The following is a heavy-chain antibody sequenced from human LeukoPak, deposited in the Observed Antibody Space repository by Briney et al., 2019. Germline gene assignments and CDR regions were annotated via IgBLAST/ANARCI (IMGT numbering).Heavy chain of an antibody. V-gene: IGHV4-34*01. CDR3: ARTRLDSSGWYWYFDY. D-gene: IGHD6-19*01. Sequence: ASETLSLTCAVYGGSFSGYYWRWIRQPPGKGLEWIGEINHSGSTNYNPSLKSRVTISVDTSKNQFSLKLSSVTAADTAVYYCARTRLDSSGWYWYFDYWGQGTLVTVSS. CDR2: INHSGST. CDR1: GGSFSGYY. J-gene: IGHJ4*02.